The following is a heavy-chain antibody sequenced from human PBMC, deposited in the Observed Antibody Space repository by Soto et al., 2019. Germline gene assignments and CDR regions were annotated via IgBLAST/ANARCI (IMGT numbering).Heavy chain of an antibody. Sequence: SVKVSCKASGGTFSIYTISWVRQAPGQGLEWMGRIIPILGIANYAQKFQGRVTITADKSTSTAYMELSSLRSEDTAVYYCASLRVVGATDYYYYGMDVWGQGTTVTVSS. CDR3: ASLRVVGATDYYYYGMDV. CDR2: IIPILGIA. D-gene: IGHD1-26*01. V-gene: IGHV1-69*02. J-gene: IGHJ6*02. CDR1: GGTFSIYT.